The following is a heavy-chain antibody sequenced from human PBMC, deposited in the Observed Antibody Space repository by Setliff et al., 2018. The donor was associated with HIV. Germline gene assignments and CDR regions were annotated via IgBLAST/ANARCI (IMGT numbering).Heavy chain of an antibody. CDR1: GYTFTSYG. V-gene: IGHV1-18*01. Sequence: ASVKVSCKASGYTFTSYGITWMRQAPGQGLEWMGWISAYNGNTNYAQKFQGRVTMTRDTSTSTVYMELSSLRSEDTAVYYCARQSLTGTTGINWFDPWGQGTLVTVSS. CDR2: ISAYNGNT. CDR3: ARQSLTGTTGINWFDP. D-gene: IGHD1-20*01. J-gene: IGHJ5*02.